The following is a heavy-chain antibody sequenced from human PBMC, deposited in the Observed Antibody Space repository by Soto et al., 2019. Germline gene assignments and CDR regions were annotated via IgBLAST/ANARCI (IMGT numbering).Heavy chain of an antibody. J-gene: IGHJ4*02. D-gene: IGHD6-19*01. CDR3: ASQWLVQQFAY. CDR1: GGSISSYY. Sequence: SETLSLTCTVSGGSISSYYWSWIRQPPGKGLEWIGYISYSGSTNYNPSLKSRVTISVDTSKNQFSLKLSSVTAADTAVYYCASQWLVQQFAYWGQGTLVTVSS. V-gene: IGHV4-59*08. CDR2: ISYSGST.